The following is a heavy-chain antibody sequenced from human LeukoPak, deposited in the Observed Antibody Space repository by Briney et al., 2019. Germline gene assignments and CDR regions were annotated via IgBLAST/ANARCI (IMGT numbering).Heavy chain of an antibody. V-gene: IGHV3-11*04. CDR3: ARQDYGDSDAFDI. CDR2: ISISGTTI. D-gene: IGHD4-17*01. CDR1: GFTFSDYY. J-gene: IGHJ3*02. Sequence: AGGSLRLSCAASGFTFSDYYMSWIRQAPGKGLEWVSYISISGTTIYYTDSVKGRFTISRDNAKNSLYLQMNSLRAEDTAVYYCARQDYGDSDAFDIWGQGTMVTVSS.